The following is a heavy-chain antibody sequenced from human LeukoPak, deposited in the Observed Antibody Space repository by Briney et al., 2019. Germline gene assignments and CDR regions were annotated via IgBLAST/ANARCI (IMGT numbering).Heavy chain of an antibody. CDR1: GFTFSSYA. V-gene: IGHV3-30-3*01. CDR3: ARGTLAAADLIDY. J-gene: IGHJ4*02. CDR2: ISCDGSNK. Sequence: GGSLRLSCAASGFTFSSYAMHWVRQAPGKGLEWVAVISCDGSNKYYADSVKGRFTISRDNSKNTLYLQMNSLRAEDTAVYYCARGTLAAADLIDYWGQGTLVTVSS. D-gene: IGHD6-13*01.